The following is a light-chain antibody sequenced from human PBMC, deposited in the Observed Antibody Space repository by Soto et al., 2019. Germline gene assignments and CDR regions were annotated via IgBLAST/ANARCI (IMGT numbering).Light chain of an antibody. V-gene: IGKV1-5*01. CDR3: QQYNSYQFT. CDR2: DAS. J-gene: IGKJ3*01. CDR1: QSISSW. Sequence: DIQMTQSPSTLSASVGDRVTITCRASQSISSWLAWYQQKPGTAPKLLIYDASSLESGVPSRFSGSGSGTEFTLTISSLQPDDFATYYGQQYNSYQFTFGPGTKVDIK.